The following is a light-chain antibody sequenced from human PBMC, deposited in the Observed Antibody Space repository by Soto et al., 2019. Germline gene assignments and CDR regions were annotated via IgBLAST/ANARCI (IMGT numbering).Light chain of an antibody. J-gene: IGKJ4*01. CDR2: AAS. Sequence: EVRMTQSPATLSVSPGERATSPARPLQALTGTLPWSQRNPAQAPRLLGCAASTRATVLPARFSGRGSGTEFTLTISSPQSQDFAVYYCQQYNNWPLTFGGGTKIEIK. CDR3: QQYNNWPLT. CDR1: QALTGT. V-gene: IGKV3-15*01.